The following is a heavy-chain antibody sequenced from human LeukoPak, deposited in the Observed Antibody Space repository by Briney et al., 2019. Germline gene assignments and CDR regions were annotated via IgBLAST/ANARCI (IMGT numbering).Heavy chain of an antibody. CDR2: IYYSGST. D-gene: IGHD6-6*01. CDR1: GGCISSYY. Sequence: SETLSLTCTVSGGCISSYYWSWIRQPPGKGLEWIWYIYYSGSTNYNPSLKSRVTISVDTSKNQFSLKLSSVTAADTAVYYCARVAVIAALPSGWFDPWGQGTLVTVSS. J-gene: IGHJ5*02. V-gene: IGHV4-59*01. CDR3: ARVAVIAALPSGWFDP.